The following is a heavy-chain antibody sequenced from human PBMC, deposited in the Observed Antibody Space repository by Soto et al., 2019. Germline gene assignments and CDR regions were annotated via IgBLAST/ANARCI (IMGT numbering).Heavy chain of an antibody. Sequence: SGPTLVNPTQTLTLTCTFSGFSLSTSGVGVGWIRQPPGKALEWLALIYWDDDKRYSPSLRSRLTITKDTSKNQVVLTMTNMDPVDTSTYYCAHRRVGRQLALGWFGPWGQGTLVTVS. V-gene: IGHV2-5*02. CDR3: AHRRVGRQLALGWFGP. CDR1: GFSLSTSGVG. J-gene: IGHJ5*02. D-gene: IGHD1-1*01. CDR2: IYWDDDK.